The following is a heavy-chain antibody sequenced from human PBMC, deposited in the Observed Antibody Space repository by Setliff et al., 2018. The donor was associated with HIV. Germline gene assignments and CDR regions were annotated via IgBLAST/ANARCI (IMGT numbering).Heavy chain of an antibody. CDR2: IYHTGSS. CDR3: ARDVLDLVISVYGF. D-gene: IGHD3-22*01. CDR1: GFSISSRYY. Sequence: SETLSLTCDVSGFSISSRYYWGWIRQSPGKGLERIGNIYHTGSSYYTPSLNDRATISLDTSKNQFSLKLNSVTAADTAVYYCARDVLDLVISVYGFWGQGIQVSVS. V-gene: IGHV4-38-2*02. J-gene: IGHJ4*02.